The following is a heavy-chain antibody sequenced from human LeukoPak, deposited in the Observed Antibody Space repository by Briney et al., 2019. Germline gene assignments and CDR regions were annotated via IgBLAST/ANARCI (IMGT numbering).Heavy chain of an antibody. CDR2: IYYSGST. V-gene: IGHV4-59*12. D-gene: IGHD2-2*01. CDR1: GGSISCYY. J-gene: IGHJ6*02. CDR3: ARLPIVVVPAATSVYYYYGMDV. Sequence: SETLSLTRTVSGGSISCYYWSWIRQPPGKGLVWIGYIYYSGSTHYNPSLKTRVTISVDMSKNQFSLKVSSGPVAATAVYYCARLPIVVVPAATSVYYYYGMDVWGQGTTVTVSS.